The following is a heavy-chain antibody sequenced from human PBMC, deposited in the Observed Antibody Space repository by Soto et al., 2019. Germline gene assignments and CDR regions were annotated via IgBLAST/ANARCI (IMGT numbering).Heavy chain of an antibody. J-gene: IGHJ4*02. CDR1: GGSITTGGSY. CDR2: IYHSGNT. CDR3: ARARFQVLYGKPYFDS. Sequence: SETLSLTCRVSGGSITTGGSYWSWIRQHPGKGLEWIGNIYHSGNTYYNPSLKSRLTISVDTSKNHFSLMVDSVTAADTAVYYCARARFQVLYGKPYFDSWGQGTLVTVSS. V-gene: IGHV4-31*03. D-gene: IGHD2-2*02.